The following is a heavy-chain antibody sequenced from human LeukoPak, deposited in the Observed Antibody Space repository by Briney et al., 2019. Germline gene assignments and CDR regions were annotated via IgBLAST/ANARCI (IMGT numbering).Heavy chain of an antibody. CDR2: INHSGST. CDR3: ARGPPPWAAAKREYFDY. D-gene: IGHD2-2*01. V-gene: IGHV4-34*01. Sequence: SETLSLTCAVYGGSFSGYYWSWIRQPPGKGLEWIGEINHSGSTNYNPSLKSRVTISVDTSKNQFSLKLSSVTAADTAVYYCARGPPPWAAAKREYFDYWGQGTLVTVSS. J-gene: IGHJ4*02. CDR1: GGSFSGYY.